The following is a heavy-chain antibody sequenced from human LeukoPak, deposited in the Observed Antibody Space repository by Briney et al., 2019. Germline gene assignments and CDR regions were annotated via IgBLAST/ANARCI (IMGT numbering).Heavy chain of an antibody. CDR1: GYTFTSYY. CDR2: IDPNSGGT. J-gene: IGHJ4*02. Sequence: LEASVKVSCKASGYTFTSYYMHWVRQAPGQGLEWMGWIDPNSGGTNYAQKFQGRVTMTRDTSISTAYMELSRLRSDDTAVYYCARRSGDDIIGSYDYWGQGTLVTVSS. V-gene: IGHV1-2*03. D-gene: IGHD3-22*01. CDR3: ARRSGDDIIGSYDY.